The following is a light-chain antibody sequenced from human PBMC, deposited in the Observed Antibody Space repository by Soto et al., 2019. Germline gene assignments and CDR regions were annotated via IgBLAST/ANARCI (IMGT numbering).Light chain of an antibody. V-gene: IGKV3-20*01. CDR1: QSVSSSY. Sequence: DIVLTQSPGTLSLSPGERATLSCRASQSVSSSYLAWYQQKPGQAPRLLIYGASSRATGIPDRFSGGGSGTDFTLTISRLEPEDFAVYFCQQYGSSPLITFGQGTRLEIK. CDR2: GAS. CDR3: QQYGSSPLIT. J-gene: IGKJ5*01.